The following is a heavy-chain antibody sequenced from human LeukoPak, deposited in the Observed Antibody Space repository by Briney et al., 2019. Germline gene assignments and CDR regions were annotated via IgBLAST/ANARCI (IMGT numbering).Heavy chain of an antibody. D-gene: IGHD5-24*01. CDR1: GFTVSSNY. CDR2: IYSGGRT. V-gene: IGHV3-66*01. J-gene: IGHJ4*02. CDR3: ARDIRGYNPFDY. Sequence: GGSLRLSCAASGFTVSSNYMSWVRQAPGKGLEWVSVIYSGGRTNYTDSVKGRFTISRDNSKNTLYLQMNSLRAEDTAVYYCARDIRGYNPFDYWGQGTLVTVSS.